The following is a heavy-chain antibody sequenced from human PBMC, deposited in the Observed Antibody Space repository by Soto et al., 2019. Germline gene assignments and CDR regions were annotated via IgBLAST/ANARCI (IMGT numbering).Heavy chain of an antibody. CDR1: GDSVSSNSAA. Sequence: SQTLSLTCAISGDSVSSNSAAWNWIRQSPSRGLEWLGRTYYRSKWYNDYAVSVKSRITINPDTSKNQFSLQLNSVTPEDTAVYYCAREDIVVVPAATGYYYYGMDVWGQGTTVTVSS. CDR2: TYYRSKWYN. D-gene: IGHD2-2*01. CDR3: AREDIVVVPAATGYYYYGMDV. V-gene: IGHV6-1*01. J-gene: IGHJ6*02.